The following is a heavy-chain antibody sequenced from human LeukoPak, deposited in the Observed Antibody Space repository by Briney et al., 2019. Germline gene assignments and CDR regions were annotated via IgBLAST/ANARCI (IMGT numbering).Heavy chain of an antibody. Sequence: RGSLRLSCKASGFTFDAYAMHWVRQAPGQGLEWVSLINTDGSATYYADSVKGRFTISRDNSKNSLYLQMNSLRSEDTALYYCATWAFYFSLDVWGQGTTVTVSS. CDR1: GFTFDAYA. V-gene: IGHV3-43*02. D-gene: IGHD1-26*01. J-gene: IGHJ6*02. CDR2: INTDGSAT. CDR3: ATWAFYFSLDV.